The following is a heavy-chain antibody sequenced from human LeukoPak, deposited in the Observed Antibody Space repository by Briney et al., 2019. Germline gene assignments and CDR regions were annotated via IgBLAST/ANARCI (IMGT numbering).Heavy chain of an antibody. CDR3: ARGGWSYYYYMDV. CDR1: GGSIDKSTYY. V-gene: IGHV4-61*05. J-gene: IGHJ6*03. D-gene: IGHD6-19*01. Sequence: SETLSLMCTVSGGSIDKSTYYWGWIRQPPGKGLEWIGYIYYSGSTNYNPSLKSRVTISVDTSKNQFSLKLSSVTAADTAVYYCARGGWSYYYYMDVWGKGTTVTISS. CDR2: IYYSGST.